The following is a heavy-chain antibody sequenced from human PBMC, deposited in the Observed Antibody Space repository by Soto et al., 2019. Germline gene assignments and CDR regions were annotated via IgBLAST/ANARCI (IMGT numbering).Heavy chain of an antibody. CDR2: IYYSGST. V-gene: IGHV4-61*01. J-gene: IGHJ3*02. CDR1: GGSVSSGSYY. CDR3: ARGLLYDFWSGPQLGAFDI. D-gene: IGHD3-3*01. Sequence: PSETLSLTCTVSGGSVSSGSYYWSWIRQPPGKGLEWIEYIYYSGSTNYNPSLKSRVTISVDTSKNQFSLKLSSVTAADTAVYYCARGLLYDFWSGPQLGAFDIWGQGTMVTVSS.